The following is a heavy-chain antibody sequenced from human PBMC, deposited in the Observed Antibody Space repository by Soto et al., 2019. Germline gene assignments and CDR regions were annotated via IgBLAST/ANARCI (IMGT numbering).Heavy chain of an antibody. CDR2: IYSGGST. V-gene: IGHV3-53*04. D-gene: IGHD3-10*01. J-gene: IGHJ6*02. CDR1: GFTVSSNY. Sequence: EVQLVESGGGLVQPGGSLRLSCAASGFTVSSNYMSWVRQAPGKGLEWVSVIYSGGSTYYADSVKGRFTISRHNSKNTLYLQMNGLRAEDTAVYYCASTHYGSGSSTARYYGMDVWGQGTTVTVSS. CDR3: ASTHYGSGSSTARYYGMDV.